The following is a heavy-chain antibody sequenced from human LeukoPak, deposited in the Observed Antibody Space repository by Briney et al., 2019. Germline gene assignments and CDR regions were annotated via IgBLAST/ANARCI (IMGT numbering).Heavy chain of an antibody. CDR2: INHSGSS. Sequence: SATLSLTCAVFGGSFSGYYWNWIRQPPGKGLEWIGEINHSGSSNYNPSFKSRVTMSVDKSKNHFSLKLSSVTAADPAVSYCASRGTHYYFDYWGQGTLVTVSS. D-gene: IGHD3-10*01. CDR3: ASRGTHYYFDY. V-gene: IGHV4-34*01. CDR1: GGSFSGYY. J-gene: IGHJ4*02.